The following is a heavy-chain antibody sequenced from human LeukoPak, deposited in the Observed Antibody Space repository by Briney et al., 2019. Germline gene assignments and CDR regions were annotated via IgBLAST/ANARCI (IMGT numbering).Heavy chain of an antibody. J-gene: IGHJ5*02. V-gene: IGHV1-2*02. D-gene: IGHD3-10*01. Sequence: ASVKVSCKASGYTFTGYYMHWVRQAPGQGLEWMGWINPNSGGTNYAQKFQGRVTMTRDTSISTAYMELSRLRSDDTAVYYCARGSITMVRGVINWFDPWGQGTLVIVSS. CDR2: INPNSGGT. CDR1: GYTFTGYY. CDR3: ARGSITMVRGVINWFDP.